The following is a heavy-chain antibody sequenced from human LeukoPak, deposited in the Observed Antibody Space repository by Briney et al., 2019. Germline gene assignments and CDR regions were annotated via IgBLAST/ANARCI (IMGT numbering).Heavy chain of an antibody. CDR2: IYHSGTT. V-gene: IGHV4-38-2*01. CDR1: GYSISTDYY. CDR3: ASGTPTVVTPPYFDY. D-gene: IGHD4-23*01. J-gene: IGHJ4*02. Sequence: SETLSLTCAVSGYSISTDYYWGWIRQPPGKGLEWIGSIYHSGTTYYNPSLKSRVTISVDTSKNQFSLKLSSVTAADTAVYYCASGTPTVVTPPYFDYWGQGTLVTVSS.